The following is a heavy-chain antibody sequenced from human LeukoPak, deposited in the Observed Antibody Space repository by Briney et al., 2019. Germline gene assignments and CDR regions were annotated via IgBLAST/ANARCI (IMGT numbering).Heavy chain of an antibody. CDR1: GYTFTNYT. D-gene: IGHD3-22*01. V-gene: IGHV7-4-1*02. Sequence: ASVKVSCKASGYTFTNYTMNWVRQAPGQGLEWMGWINTNTGNPTYAQGFTGRFVFSSDTPVSTAYLQISSLKAEDTAVYFCARGYDTTGYFSYWGQGTLVTVSS. CDR2: INTNTGNP. J-gene: IGHJ4*02. CDR3: ARGYDTTGYFSY.